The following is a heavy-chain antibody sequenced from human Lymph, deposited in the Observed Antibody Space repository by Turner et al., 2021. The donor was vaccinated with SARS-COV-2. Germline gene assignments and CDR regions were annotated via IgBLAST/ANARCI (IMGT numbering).Heavy chain of an antibody. CDR2: INPNSGGT. V-gene: IGHV1-2*02. CDR1: GYTFPGYY. D-gene: IGHD6-19*01. Sequence: QVPLVPSGAAVTKPGASVKVSCKASGYTFPGYYVHLVRQAPGQGLEWMGGINPNSGGTDYAQNFQGLVTMTRDTSISIAYMELSGLSSYDTAVYYCARRLGYSSGWYGDAFDIWGLGTMVTVSS. CDR3: ARRLGYSSGWYGDAFDI. J-gene: IGHJ3*02.